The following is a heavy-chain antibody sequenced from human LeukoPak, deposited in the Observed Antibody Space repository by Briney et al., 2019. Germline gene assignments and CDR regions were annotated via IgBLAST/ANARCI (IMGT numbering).Heavy chain of an antibody. CDR2: IYHSGST. D-gene: IGHD5-12*01. CDR1: GGSISSGGYS. CDR3: VKDQFSGNGIYDPFDA. Sequence: SSETLSLTCAVSGGSISSGGYSWSWIRQPPGKGLEWIGYIYHSGSTYYNPSLKSRVTISVDRSKNQFSLKLSSVTAVDTAVYYCVKDQFSGNGIYDPFDAWGQGTMVTV. V-gene: IGHV4-30-2*01. J-gene: IGHJ3*01.